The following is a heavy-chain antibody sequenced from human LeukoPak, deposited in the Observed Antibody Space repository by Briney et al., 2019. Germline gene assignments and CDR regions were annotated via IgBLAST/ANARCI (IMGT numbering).Heavy chain of an antibody. Sequence: SETLSLTCTVSGDSFSSVDYYWGWIRQPPGKGLEWIGSIYYSGSTYYNPSLKSRVTISVDTSKNQFSLKLSSVTAADTAVYYCARGDYDILTGYYTYYFDYWGQGTLVTVSS. CDR2: IYYSGST. J-gene: IGHJ4*02. CDR3: ARGDYDILTGYYTYYFDY. V-gene: IGHV4-39*07. D-gene: IGHD3-9*01. CDR1: GDSFSSVDYY.